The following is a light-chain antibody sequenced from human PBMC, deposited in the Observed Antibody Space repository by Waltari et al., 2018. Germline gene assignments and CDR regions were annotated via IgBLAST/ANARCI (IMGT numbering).Light chain of an antibody. J-gene: IGLJ3*02. CDR1: SSDIGRYDI. CDR3: CSYAGNYIWV. Sequence: QSALTQPASVSGSPGQSVTISCTGASSDIGRYDIVPWYQQHPGNAPKLIICDVSKRPSVVSALFSGSKSGDTASLTISGLQFEDEADYYCCSYAGNYIWVFGGGTRLTVL. V-gene: IGLV2-23*02. CDR2: DVS.